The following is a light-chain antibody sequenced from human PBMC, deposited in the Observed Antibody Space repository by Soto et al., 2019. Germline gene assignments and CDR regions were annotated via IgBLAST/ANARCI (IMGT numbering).Light chain of an antibody. CDR1: SSDVGSYNY. J-gene: IGLJ1*01. V-gene: IGLV2-8*01. CDR3: SSYAGTNTDYV. CDR2: EVS. Sequence: QSVLTQPPSASGSPGQSVTISCTATSSDVGSYNYVSWYQQHPGKVPKLMIYEVSKRPSGVPDRFSGSKSGNTASLTVSGLQAEDEADYYCSSYAGTNTDYVFGNRTKVTVL.